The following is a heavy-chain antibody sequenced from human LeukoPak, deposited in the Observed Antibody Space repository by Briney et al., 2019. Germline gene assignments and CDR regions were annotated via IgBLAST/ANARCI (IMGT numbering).Heavy chain of an antibody. V-gene: IGHV3-74*01. CDR3: ARGKYYAMDV. Sequence: PGGSLRLSCVVSGFTFSNYAMSWVRQAPGRGLVWVSRINNDGSITSYADSVKGRFTISRDNAKNTLYLQMNSLRGEDTAVYYCARGKYYAMDVWGQGTTVTVSS. D-gene: IGHD4-23*01. CDR2: INNDGSIT. J-gene: IGHJ6*02. CDR1: GFTFSNYA.